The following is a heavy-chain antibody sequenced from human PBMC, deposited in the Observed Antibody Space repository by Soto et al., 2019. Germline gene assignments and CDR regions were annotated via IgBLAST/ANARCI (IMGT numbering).Heavy chain of an antibody. J-gene: IGHJ6*02. D-gene: IGHD3-10*01. CDR1: GGTFSSYT. Sequence: QVQLVQSGAEVKKPGSSVKVSCKASGGTFSSYTISWARQAPGQGLEWMGRIIPILGIANYAQKFQGRVTITANQTTSTAYMELSSLRSEDTAVYYCAGAGPTHYYGMAVWGQGTTVTVSS. V-gene: IGHV1-69*02. CDR2: IIPILGIA. CDR3: AGAGPTHYYGMAV.